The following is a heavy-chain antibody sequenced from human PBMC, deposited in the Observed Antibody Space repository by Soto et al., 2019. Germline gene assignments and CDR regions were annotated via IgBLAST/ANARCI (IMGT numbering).Heavy chain of an antibody. V-gene: IGHV3-7*03. D-gene: IGHD3-22*01. CDR1: GFTFSNYW. J-gene: IGHJ2*01. Sequence: EVQLVESGGGLVQPGGSLRLSCAASGFTFSNYWMSWVRQAPGKGLEWVANINQDGSEKYFVDSVKGRFTISRDNAKNSLYVQMNSLRAEDTAVYYCARGKGYYDRSGYIWYFDLWGRGTLVTVSS. CDR2: INQDGSEK. CDR3: ARGKGYYDRSGYIWYFDL.